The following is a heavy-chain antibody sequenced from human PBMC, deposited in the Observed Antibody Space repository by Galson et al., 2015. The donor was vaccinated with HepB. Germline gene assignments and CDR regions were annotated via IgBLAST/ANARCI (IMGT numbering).Heavy chain of an antibody. CDR3: ARRVGTTVTTALFDY. Sequence: QSGAEVKKPGESLKISCKGSGYSFTSYWIGWVRQMPGKGLEWMGIIYPGDSDTRYSPSFQGQVTISADKSISTAYLQWSSLKASDTAMYYCARRVGTTVTTALFDYWGQGTLVTVSS. D-gene: IGHD4-17*01. V-gene: IGHV5-51*03. J-gene: IGHJ4*02. CDR1: GYSFTSYW. CDR2: IYPGDSDT.